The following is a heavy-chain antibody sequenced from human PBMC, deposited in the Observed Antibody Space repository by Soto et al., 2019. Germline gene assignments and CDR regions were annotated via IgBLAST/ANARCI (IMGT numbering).Heavy chain of an antibody. J-gene: IGHJ4*02. D-gene: IGHD6-6*01. V-gene: IGHV3-23*01. CDR2: IRSSDDST. CDR1: GFTFSSYA. CDR3: AKRSSSSTFDY. Sequence: EVQLLESGGGLVQPGASLRLSCAASGFTFSSYAMSWVRQAPGKGLEWVSVIRSSDDSTYYADSVKGRFTISRDNSTNSLDLQMTSLRAEDTAVYYCAKRSSSSTFDYWGQGTLVTVSS.